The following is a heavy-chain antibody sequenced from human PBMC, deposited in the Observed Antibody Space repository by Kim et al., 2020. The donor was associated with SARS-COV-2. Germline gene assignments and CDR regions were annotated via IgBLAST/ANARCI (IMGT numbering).Heavy chain of an antibody. Sequence: GGSLRLSCAASGFTFSSYAMHWVRQAPGKGLEWVAVISYDGSNKYYADSVKGRFTISRDNSKNTLYLQMNSLRAEDTAVYYCARDSEYYYDSSGYSYFD. D-gene: IGHD3-22*01. CDR3: ARDSEYYYDSSGYSYFD. J-gene: IGHJ4*01. CDR1: GFTFSSYA. V-gene: IGHV3-30*04. CDR2: ISYDGSNK.